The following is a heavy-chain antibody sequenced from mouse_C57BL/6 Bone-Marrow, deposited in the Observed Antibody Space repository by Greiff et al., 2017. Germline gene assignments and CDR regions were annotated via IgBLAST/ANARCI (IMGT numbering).Heavy chain of an antibody. D-gene: IGHD4-1*01. Sequence: VQLQQSGTVLARPGASVKMSCKTSGYTFTSYWMHWVKQRPGQGLEWIWAIYPGNSDTSYKQKFKGKAKLTAVTSASTAYMELSSLTNEDSAVYYCTRKWELGRTYWGQGTTLTVSS. CDR1: GYTFTSYW. CDR2: IYPGNSDT. V-gene: IGHV1-5*01. J-gene: IGHJ2*01. CDR3: TRKWELGRTY.